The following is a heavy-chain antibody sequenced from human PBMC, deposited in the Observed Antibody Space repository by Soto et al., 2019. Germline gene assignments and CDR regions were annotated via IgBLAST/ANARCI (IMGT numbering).Heavy chain of an antibody. J-gene: IGHJ6*02. CDR1: GYTFTGYY. CDR3: ARDLSPTELGLRDYSGMDV. CDR2: IKPNSGGP. D-gene: IGHD7-27*01. Sequence: QVQLVQSGAEVKKPGASVKVSCKASGYTFTGYYMHRVRQATGQGLERMGWIKPNSGGPNYAQKFQGWATMTRDTSISTAFMELSRLRSDDTAVYYCARDLSPTELGLRDYSGMDVWGQGTTVTVSS. V-gene: IGHV1-2*04.